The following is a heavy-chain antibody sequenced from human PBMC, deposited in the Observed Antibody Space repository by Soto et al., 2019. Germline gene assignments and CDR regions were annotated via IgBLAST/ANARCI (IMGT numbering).Heavy chain of an antibody. Sequence: QVQLQQCVAGLLKPSETLSLTCAVYGGSFSGYQWSWIRQTPGKGLEWIGEINDSGNINYNPSLKSRVTIFLDTPKKQISLKLSSVTAADTAVYYCARGLILWFGELSRRGGYYYYMDVWGKGTTVIVSS. J-gene: IGHJ6*03. V-gene: IGHV4-34*01. CDR3: ARGLILWFGELSRRGGYYYYMDV. CDR1: GGSFSGYQ. CDR2: INDSGNI. D-gene: IGHD3-10*01.